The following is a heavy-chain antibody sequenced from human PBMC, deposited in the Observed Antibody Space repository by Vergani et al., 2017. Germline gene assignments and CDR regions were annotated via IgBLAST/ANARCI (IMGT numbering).Heavy chain of an antibody. CDR2: IYYSGCT. D-gene: IGHD6-13*01. CDR1: GGSISSYY. Sequence: QVQLQESGPGLVKPSETLSLTCTVSGGSISSYYWSWIRQPPGKGLEWIGYIYYSGCTNYNPSLKSRVTISVDTSKNQFSLKLSSVTAADTAVYYCARDQAGTGWFDPWGQGTLVTVSS. CDR3: ARDQAGTGWFDP. J-gene: IGHJ5*02. V-gene: IGHV4-59*01.